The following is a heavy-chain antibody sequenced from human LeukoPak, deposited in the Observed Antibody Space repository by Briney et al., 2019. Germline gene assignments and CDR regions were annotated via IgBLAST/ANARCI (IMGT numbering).Heavy chain of an antibody. Sequence: SETLSLTCAVYGGSFSGYYWSWIRQPPGKGLEWIGEISHSGSTNYNPSLKSRVTISVDTSKNQFSLKLSSVTAADTAVYYCARGRGYCSSTSCYYYYYGMDVWGKGTTVTVSS. CDR3: ARGRGYCSSTSCYYYYYGMDV. J-gene: IGHJ6*04. D-gene: IGHD2-2*01. CDR1: GGSFSGYY. CDR2: ISHSGST. V-gene: IGHV4-34*01.